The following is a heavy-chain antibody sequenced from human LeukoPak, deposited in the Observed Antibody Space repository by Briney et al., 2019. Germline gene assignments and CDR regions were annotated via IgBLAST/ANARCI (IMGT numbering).Heavy chain of an antibody. CDR2: ISASGGST. V-gene: IGHV3-23*01. CDR3: AKADRGAINDAFDI. CDR1: GFTFSSFA. J-gene: IGHJ3*02. D-gene: IGHD3-10*01. Sequence: PGGSLRLSCAASGFTFSSFAMSWVRQAPGKGLEWVSVISASGGSTYYADSVRGRFTISRDNSKNTLYLQMNSLRAEDTAVYYCAKADRGAINDAFDIWGQGEMVTASS.